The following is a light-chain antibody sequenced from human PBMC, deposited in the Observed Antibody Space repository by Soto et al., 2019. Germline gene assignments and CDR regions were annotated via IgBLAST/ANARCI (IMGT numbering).Light chain of an antibody. Sequence: EVVMTQSPVTLSVSPGERATLSCRASQSVYNNLAWYQQKTGQAPRLLIYDASTRATGIPARFSGSGSGTEFTLTISSLQYEDFEVYYCQQYNNWQFTLRPGTKVDIK. J-gene: IGKJ3*01. CDR2: DAS. V-gene: IGKV3-15*01. CDR1: QSVYNN. CDR3: QQYNNWQFT.